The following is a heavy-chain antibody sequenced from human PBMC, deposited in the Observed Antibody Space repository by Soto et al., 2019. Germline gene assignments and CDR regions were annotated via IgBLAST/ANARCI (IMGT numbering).Heavy chain of an antibody. Sequence: QVQLQESGPGLVKPSETLSLSCTVSGGSISSYYWSWFRQSPGKRMEWIGYVHHSWGSSYNPSLQSRVAISLATSKSQFSLKVTSVTATNTAVDYCARQGFGPLRGLVDVWGQGTTVTVSS. J-gene: IGHJ6*02. CDR2: VHHSWGS. CDR3: ARQGFGPLRGLVDV. D-gene: IGHD3-10*01. CDR1: GGSISSYY. V-gene: IGHV4-59*08.